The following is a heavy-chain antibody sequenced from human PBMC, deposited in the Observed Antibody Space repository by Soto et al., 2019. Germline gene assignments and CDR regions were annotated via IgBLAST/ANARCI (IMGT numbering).Heavy chain of an antibody. CDR2: IWHDGSKK. D-gene: IGHD3-22*01. J-gene: IGHJ4*02. Sequence: QVQLVESGGGVVQPGRSLRLSCAASGFTFSSYGMHWVRQGPGKGLEWVAVIWHDGSKKYYADSVKGRFTISRDNSKNTLYLQMNRLRAEDTAVYSCARDYDSSGYPRYYFDYWGQGTLVTVSS. CDR1: GFTFSSYG. CDR3: ARDYDSSGYPRYYFDY. V-gene: IGHV3-33*01.